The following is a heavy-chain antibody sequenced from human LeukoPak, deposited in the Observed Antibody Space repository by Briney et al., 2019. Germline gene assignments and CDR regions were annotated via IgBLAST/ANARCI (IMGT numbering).Heavy chain of an antibody. CDR1: RFTFSGYS. Sequence: SGGSLRLSCAASRFTFSGYSMNWVRQAPGKGLEWVSYISSSSSTISYADSVKGRFTVSRDNAKNSLYLQMNSLRDEDTAVYFCARGGYCGGATCYDYWGQGTLVTVSS. CDR2: ISSSSSTI. D-gene: IGHD2-21*01. V-gene: IGHV3-48*02. CDR3: ARGGYCGGATCYDY. J-gene: IGHJ4*02.